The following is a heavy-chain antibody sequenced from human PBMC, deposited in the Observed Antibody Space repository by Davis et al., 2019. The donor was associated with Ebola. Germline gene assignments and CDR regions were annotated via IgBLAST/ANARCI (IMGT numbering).Heavy chain of an antibody. J-gene: IGHJ6*02. D-gene: IGHD3-3*01. CDR3: ARDGYYDFWTPYYGMDV. CDR1: GYTFTSYD. Sequence: AASVKVSCKASGYTFTSYDINWVRQATGQGLEWMGWMNPNSGNTGYAQKFQGRVTMTRNTSISTAYMELSSLRSEDTAVYYCARDGYYDFWTPYYGMDVWGQGTTVTVSS. V-gene: IGHV1-8*01. CDR2: MNPNSGNT.